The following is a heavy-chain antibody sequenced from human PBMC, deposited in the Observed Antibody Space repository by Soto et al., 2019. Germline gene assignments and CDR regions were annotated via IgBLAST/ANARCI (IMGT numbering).Heavy chain of an antibody. V-gene: IGHV4-39*01. CDR2: IYYSGST. CDR3: ARGSSGWPGNFDY. J-gene: IGHJ4*02. D-gene: IGHD6-19*01. CDR1: GGSISSSSYY. Sequence: QLQLQESGPGLVKPSETLSLTCTVSGGSISSSSYYWGWIRQPPGKGLEWIGSIYYSGSTYYNPSLKRRGTMSVDTCKIQFSRKLSSVTAADTAVYYCARGSSGWPGNFDYWGQGTLVTVSS.